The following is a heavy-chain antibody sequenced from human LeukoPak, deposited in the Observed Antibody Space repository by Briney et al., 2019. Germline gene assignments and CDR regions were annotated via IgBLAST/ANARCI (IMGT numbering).Heavy chain of an antibody. CDR1: GGSISSGGYY. D-gene: IGHD3-22*01. V-gene: IGHV4-31*03. CDR3: ARNYDSSGYYGDAFFDI. CDR2: IYYSGST. J-gene: IGHJ3*02. Sequence: SQTLSLTCTVSGGSISSGGYYWSWIRQHPGKGLEWIGYIYYSGSTYYNPSLKSRVTISVDTSKNQFSLKLSSVTAADTAVHYCARNYDSSGYYGDAFFDIWGQGTMVTVSS.